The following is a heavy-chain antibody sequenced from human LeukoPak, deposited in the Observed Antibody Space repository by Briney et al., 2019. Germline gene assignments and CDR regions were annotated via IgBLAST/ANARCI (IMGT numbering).Heavy chain of an antibody. CDR2: ITSSSAYM. CDR1: GFTFSSYA. J-gene: IGHJ6*03. V-gene: IGHV3-21*01. D-gene: IGHD1-26*01. CDR3: ARDPYSGAYGHLYYCYMDV. Sequence: GGSLRLSCAASGFTFSSYAMHWVRQAPGKGLQWVSSITSSSAYMYYADSVKGRFTISRDNAENSLYLQMNSLRAEDTAVYYCARDPYSGAYGHLYYCYMDVWGKGTTVTVSS.